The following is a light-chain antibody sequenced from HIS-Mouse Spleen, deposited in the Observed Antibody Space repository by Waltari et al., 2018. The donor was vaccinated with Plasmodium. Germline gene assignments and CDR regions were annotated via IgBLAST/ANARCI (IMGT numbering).Light chain of an antibody. V-gene: IGLV3-21*02. J-gene: IGLJ2*01. CDR3: QVWDSSSDHPV. Sequence: SYVLTPPPSVSVAPGQTARITCGGNNIGSKRVPWYQQKPGQAPVLVVYDDSDRTSGIPERFAGSNAGNTATLTSSRVEAGDEADYYCQVWDSSSDHPVFGGGTKLTVL. CDR2: DDS. CDR1: NIGSKR.